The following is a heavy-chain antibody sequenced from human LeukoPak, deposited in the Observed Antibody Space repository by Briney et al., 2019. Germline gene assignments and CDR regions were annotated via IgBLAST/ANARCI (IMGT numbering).Heavy chain of an antibody. D-gene: IGHD1-26*01. CDR1: GGSISSYY. Sequence: PSETLSLTCTVSGGSISSYYWSWIRHPPGKGLEWIGYIYYSGSTNYNPSLKSRVTISVDTSKNQFSLKLSSVTAADTAVYYCARGGAIIEAPFDYWGQGTLVTVSS. CDR3: ARGGAIIEAPFDY. CDR2: IYYSGST. V-gene: IGHV4-59*01. J-gene: IGHJ4*02.